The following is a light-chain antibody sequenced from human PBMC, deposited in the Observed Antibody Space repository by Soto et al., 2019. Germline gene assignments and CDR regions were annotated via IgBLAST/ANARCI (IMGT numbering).Light chain of an antibody. V-gene: IGKV1-39*01. CDR2: AAS. CDR1: QTISSY. Sequence: DIQMTQSPSSLSASVGDRVTITCRASQTISSYLNWYQQKPRKAPKLLIYAASSLQSGVPSRFSGSGSGTEFTLTISSLQPEDFATYHCQQSHGIPYTFGQGTKLEIK. J-gene: IGKJ2*01. CDR3: QQSHGIPYT.